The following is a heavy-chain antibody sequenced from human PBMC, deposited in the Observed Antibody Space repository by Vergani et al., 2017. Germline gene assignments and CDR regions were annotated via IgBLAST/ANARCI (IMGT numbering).Heavy chain of an antibody. V-gene: IGHV3-7*01. CDR3: AKVGAYYDFWSGQYYYYMDV. Sequence: EVQLVESGGGLVQPGGSLRLSCAASGFTFSSYWMSWVRQAPGKGLEWVANIKQDGSEKYYVDSEKGRFTISRDNAKNSLYLQMNSLRAEDTAVYYCAKVGAYYDFWSGQYYYYMDVWGKGP. D-gene: IGHD3-3*01. J-gene: IGHJ6*03. CDR2: IKQDGSEK. CDR1: GFTFSSYW.